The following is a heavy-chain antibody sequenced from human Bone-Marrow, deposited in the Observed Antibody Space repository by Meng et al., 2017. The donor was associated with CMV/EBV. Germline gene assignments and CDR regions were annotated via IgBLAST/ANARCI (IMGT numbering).Heavy chain of an antibody. D-gene: IGHD3-3*01. V-gene: IGHV3-74*01. J-gene: IGHJ6*02. CDR1: GFTFSSYW. Sequence: GSLKISCAASGFTFSSYWMHWVRQAPGKGLVWVSRINSDGSSTSYADSVKGRFTISRDNAKNTLYLQMNSLRAEDTAVYYCARDKVRYYDFWSGYGGMDVWGQGTTVTVSS. CDR3: ARDKVRYYDFWSGYGGMDV. CDR2: INSDGSST.